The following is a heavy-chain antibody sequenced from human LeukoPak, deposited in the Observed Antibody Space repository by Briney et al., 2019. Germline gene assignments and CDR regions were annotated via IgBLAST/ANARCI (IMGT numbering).Heavy chain of an antibody. CDR2: SSYNGNT. Sequence: PSETLSLTCTVSGASFTNYYWSWIRQPPGQGLEWIGFSSYNGNTNYNPSLKSRVTISVDMSKNQFSLRLKSVTAVDTAVYYCARSKDIRMGSKRGIEMDYWGQGALVTVSS. CDR1: GASFTNYY. CDR3: ARSKDIRMGSKRGIEMDY. D-gene: IGHD5-24*01. J-gene: IGHJ4*02. V-gene: IGHV4-59*01.